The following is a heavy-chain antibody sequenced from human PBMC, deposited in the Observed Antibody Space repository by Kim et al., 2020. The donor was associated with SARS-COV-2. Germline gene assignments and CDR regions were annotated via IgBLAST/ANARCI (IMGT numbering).Heavy chain of an antibody. CDR1: GYTFTSYD. D-gene: IGHD3-10*01. V-gene: IGHV1-46*01. CDR2: INPSGGST. Sequence: ASVKVSCKASGYTFTSYDMHWVRQAPGQGLEWMGIINPSGGSTSYAQKFQGRVTMTRDTSTSTVYMELSSLRSEDTAVYYCARRMVRGVNDYYGMDVWGQGPTVTVPS. CDR3: ARRMVRGVNDYYGMDV. J-gene: IGHJ6*02.